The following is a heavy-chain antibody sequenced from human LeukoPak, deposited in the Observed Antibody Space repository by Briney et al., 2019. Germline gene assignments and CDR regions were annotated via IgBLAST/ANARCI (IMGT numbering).Heavy chain of an antibody. V-gene: IGHV3-23*01. D-gene: IGHD1-26*01. CDR1: GFTYSNYA. Sequence: GGSLRLSRAASGFTYSNYAMTWVRQAQGKGLEWVSGISGKGDITYYADSVKGRFTISRDNSKNMLFLQMNSLRAEDTAVYYCAKDLLFSITYYGGVAYWGQGTLVTVSS. J-gene: IGHJ4*02. CDR2: ISGKGDIT. CDR3: AKDLLFSITYYGGVAY.